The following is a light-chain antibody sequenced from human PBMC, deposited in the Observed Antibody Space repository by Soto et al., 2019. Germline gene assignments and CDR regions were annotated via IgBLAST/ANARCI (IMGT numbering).Light chain of an antibody. CDR3: QQYDSSPWT. Sequence: EIVLTQSPGTLSLSPGERATLSCRASQSVSSSYLAWYQQKPGQAPRPLIYGASSRATGIPDRFSGSGSGTDFTLTISRLEPEDFAVYYCQQYDSSPWTFDQGTTVEIK. CDR1: QSVSSSY. V-gene: IGKV3-20*01. J-gene: IGKJ1*01. CDR2: GAS.